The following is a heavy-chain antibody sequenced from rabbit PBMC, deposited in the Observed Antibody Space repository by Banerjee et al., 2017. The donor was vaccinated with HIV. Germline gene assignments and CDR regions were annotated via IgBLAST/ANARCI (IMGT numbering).Heavy chain of an antibody. CDR2: IYSGSSGST. D-gene: IGHD2-1*01. CDR3: ARDGRGIYDDYGDYYFTL. V-gene: IGHV1S40*01. J-gene: IGHJ4*01. Sequence: QSLEESGGDLVKPGASLTLTCTASGFSLSIYEMCWVRQAPGKGLEWIACIYSGSSGSTYYASRAKGRFTISKTSSTTVTLEMTSLTAADTATYFCARDGRGIYDDYGDYYFTLWGQGTLVTVS. CDR1: GFSLSIYE.